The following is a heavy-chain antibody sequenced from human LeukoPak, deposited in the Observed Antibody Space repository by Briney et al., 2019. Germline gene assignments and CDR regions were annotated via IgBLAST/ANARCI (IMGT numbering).Heavy chain of an antibody. D-gene: IGHD6-6*01. Sequence: ASVKVSCKASGYTFTSYYMHWVRQAPGQGLEWMGIINPSGGSTSYAQKFQGRVTMTRDTSTSTVYMELSSLRSEDAAVYYCARDGPRIAALGEDFDYWGQGTLVTVSS. CDR2: INPSGGST. J-gene: IGHJ4*02. V-gene: IGHV1-46*01. CDR3: ARDGPRIAALGEDFDY. CDR1: GYTFTSYY.